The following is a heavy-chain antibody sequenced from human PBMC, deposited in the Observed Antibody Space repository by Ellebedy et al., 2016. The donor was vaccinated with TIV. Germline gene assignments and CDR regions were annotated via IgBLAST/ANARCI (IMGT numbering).Heavy chain of an antibody. Sequence: GESLKISCAASGFTFTPYAMNWVRQAPGKGLEWISYISGSSLTIYYADSVKGRFTISRDNAKNSLFLQMSSLTAEDTAVDYCARDMAWGNERVNDALDIWGQGTMVTVSA. CDR2: ISGSSLTI. V-gene: IGHV3-48*04. CDR1: GFTFTPYA. J-gene: IGHJ3*02. CDR3: ARDMAWGNERVNDALDI. D-gene: IGHD7-27*01.